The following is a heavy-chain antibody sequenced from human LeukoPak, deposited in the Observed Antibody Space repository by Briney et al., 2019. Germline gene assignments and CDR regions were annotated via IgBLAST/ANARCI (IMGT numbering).Heavy chain of an antibody. CDR3: APTSEAYTSNWSV. CDR1: GYGFTDDY. V-gene: IGHV1-2*02. Sequence: VASVKVSCKTSGYGFTDDYIHWVRQAPGQGLEWMGWINPDTDFTNYAPKFRGRVIMTRDTSISTAYMEVRRLTFDDTAIYYCAPTSEAYTSNWSVWGQGTLVTVSP. J-gene: IGHJ4*02. CDR2: INPDTDFT. D-gene: IGHD3-16*01.